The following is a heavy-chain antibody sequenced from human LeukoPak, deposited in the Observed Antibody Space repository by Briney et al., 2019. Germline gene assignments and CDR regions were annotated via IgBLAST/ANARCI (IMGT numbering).Heavy chain of an antibody. V-gene: IGHV3-23*01. D-gene: IGHD6-13*01. CDR1: GFTFSSYA. J-gene: IGHJ4*02. CDR3: AKGKDSSSWLIDY. Sequence: GGSLRLSCAASGFTFSSYAMSWVRQAPGKGLEWVSAISGSGGSTYYADSVKGRFTISRDNSKNTLYMQMNSLRVEDTAVYYCAKGKDSSSWLIDYWGQGTLVTVSS. CDR2: ISGSGGST.